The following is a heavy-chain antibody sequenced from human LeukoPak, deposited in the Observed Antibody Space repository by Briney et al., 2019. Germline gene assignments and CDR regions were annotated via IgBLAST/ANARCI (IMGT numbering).Heavy chain of an antibody. J-gene: IGHJ4*02. CDR3: ARGGARDGYNWFGHY. D-gene: IGHD5-24*01. CDR2: IIPIFGTA. CDR1: VGTFSSYA. Sequence: ASVKVSCKSSVGTFSSYAISWVRQAPGQGLEWMGGIIPIFGTANYAQKFQGRVTITADKSTSTAYMELSSLRSEDTAVYYCARGGARDGYNWFGHYWGQGTLVTVSS. V-gene: IGHV1-69*06.